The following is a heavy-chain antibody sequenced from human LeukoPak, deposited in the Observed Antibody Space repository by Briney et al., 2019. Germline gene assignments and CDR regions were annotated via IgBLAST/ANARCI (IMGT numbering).Heavy chain of an antibody. CDR1: RFTPISYG. CDR2: ISGSVSST. J-gene: IGHJ4*02. V-gene: IGHV3-23*01. Sequence: QPGGSLRLSWAASRFTPISYGMGWVRQVHREGLEWVASISGSVSSTYYADSVKGRFTISRDNSKNTLYLQMASLRADDTVIYHCARQIGYCSDGTCYFDYWGQGTLVTVSS. D-gene: IGHD2-15*01. CDR3: ARQIGYCSDGTCYFDY.